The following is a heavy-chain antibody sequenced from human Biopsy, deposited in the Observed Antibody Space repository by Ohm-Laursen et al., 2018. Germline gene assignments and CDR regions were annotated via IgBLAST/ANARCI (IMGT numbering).Heavy chain of an antibody. J-gene: IGHJ3*02. CDR2: ISTYNDDT. CDR1: GYTFTAYG. D-gene: IGHD3-3*01. Sequence: ASVKVSCKTSGYTFTAYGISWVRQAPGQGLEWMGWISTYNDDTNIAQKFQGRVSMTTDTSTRTAYMELRSLRPGGTAIYFCARDPWYDFWSGSDPFDIWGQGTLVTVS. CDR3: ARDPWYDFWSGSDPFDI. V-gene: IGHV1-18*04.